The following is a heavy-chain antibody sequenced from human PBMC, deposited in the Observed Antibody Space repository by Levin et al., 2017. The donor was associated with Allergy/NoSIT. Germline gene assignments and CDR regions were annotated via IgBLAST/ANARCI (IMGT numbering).Heavy chain of an antibody. V-gene: IGHV4-39*01. CDR3: VRLEFEQEGGDYGDYYGMDV. J-gene: IGHJ6*02. CDR2: IYYSGLT. D-gene: IGHD4-17*01. Sequence: SETLSLTCTVSGGSISSGHYHWGWIRQSPGRGLEWIGNIYYSGLTYYDTSLKSRVTVSVDTSKTQFSLKVSSVTAADTAVYYCVRLEFEQEGGDYGDYYGMDVWGHGTTVTVSS. CDR1: GGSISSGHYH.